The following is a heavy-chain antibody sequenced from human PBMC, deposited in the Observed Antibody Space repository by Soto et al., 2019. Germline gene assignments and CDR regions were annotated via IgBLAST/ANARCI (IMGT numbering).Heavy chain of an antibody. CDR1: GFTFSSYA. D-gene: IGHD1-7*01. CDR2: IRGNGATT. CDR3: AKTRGEWNSHFDY. V-gene: IGHV3-23*01. J-gene: IGHJ4*02. Sequence: PGGSLRLSCTASGFTFSSYAMSWVRQAPGEGLEWVASIRGNGATTYHADSVRGRFTISRDNSQNKLFLQMNSLRVEDTAVYYCAKTRGEWNSHFDYWGQGALVTVSS.